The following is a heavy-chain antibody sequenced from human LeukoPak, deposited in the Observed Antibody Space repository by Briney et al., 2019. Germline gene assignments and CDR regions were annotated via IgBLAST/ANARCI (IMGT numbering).Heavy chain of an antibody. Sequence: SETLSLTCTVSGGSISSSSYYWGWIRQPPGKGLEWIGSIYYSGSTHYNPSLKSRVTISVDTSKNQFSLKLSSVTAADTAVYYCARLNHSSGWYWFDPWGQGTLVTVSS. CDR2: IYYSGST. V-gene: IGHV4-39*01. J-gene: IGHJ5*02. CDR3: ARLNHSSGWYWFDP. CDR1: GGSISSSSYY. D-gene: IGHD6-19*01.